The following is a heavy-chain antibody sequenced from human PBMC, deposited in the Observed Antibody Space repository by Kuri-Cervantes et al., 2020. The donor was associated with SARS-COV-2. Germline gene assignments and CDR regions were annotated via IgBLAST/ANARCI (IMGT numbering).Heavy chain of an antibody. V-gene: IGHV3-43D*03. CDR3: VRALGNY. CDR1: GFTFDDYA. J-gene: IGHJ4*02. Sequence: GGSLRLSCAASGFTFDDYAMHWVRQAPGKGLEWVSLISWDGGSTYYADSVKGRFTISRDNSKNSLYLQMNSLRAEDTALYYCVRALGNYWGQGTLVTVSS. CDR2: ISWDGGST.